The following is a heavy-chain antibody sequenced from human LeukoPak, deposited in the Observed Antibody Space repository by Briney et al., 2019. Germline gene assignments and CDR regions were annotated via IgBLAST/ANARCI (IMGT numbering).Heavy chain of an antibody. CDR1: GFTFSSYS. CDR2: ISSSSSYI. V-gene: IGHV3-21*01. J-gene: IGHJ4*02. Sequence: PGGSLRLSCAASGFTFSSYSMNWVRQAPGKGLEWVSSISSSSSYIYYADSVKGRFTISRDNAKNSLYLQMNSLRAEDTAVYYCARVLPIYGSGSYYLSNWGQGTLVTVSS. D-gene: IGHD3-10*01. CDR3: ARVLPIYGSGSYYLSN.